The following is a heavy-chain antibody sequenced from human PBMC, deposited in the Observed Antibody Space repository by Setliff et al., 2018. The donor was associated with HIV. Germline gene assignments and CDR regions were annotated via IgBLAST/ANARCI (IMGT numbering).Heavy chain of an antibody. CDR3: VRVGGGSWLGIHYYYYMGV. CDR2: IYYSGSA. CDR1: GASISGSDYY. V-gene: IGHV4-39*01. Sequence: PSETLSLTCSVFGASISGSDYYWGWIRQLPEKGLEWIGSIYYSGSAYHNPSLKSRVAMSVDTAKKQFSLKLTSLTGADTAVYYCVRVGGGSWLGIHYYYYMGVWGKGITVTVS. J-gene: IGHJ6*03. D-gene: IGHD2-15*01.